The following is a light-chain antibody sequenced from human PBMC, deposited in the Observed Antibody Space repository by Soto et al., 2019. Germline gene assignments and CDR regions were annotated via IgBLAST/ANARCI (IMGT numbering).Light chain of an antibody. V-gene: IGLV2-8*01. CDR2: EVS. CDR1: SSDIGAYNY. J-gene: IGLJ1*01. CDR3: SSYTLIFYV. Sequence: QSALTQPPSASGSPGQSVTISCTGTSSDIGAYNYVSWYQQHPGKAPKLIIYEVSKRPSGVPDRFSGSKSGNTASLTVSGLQSEDEADYYCSSYTLIFYVFGTGTKVTVL.